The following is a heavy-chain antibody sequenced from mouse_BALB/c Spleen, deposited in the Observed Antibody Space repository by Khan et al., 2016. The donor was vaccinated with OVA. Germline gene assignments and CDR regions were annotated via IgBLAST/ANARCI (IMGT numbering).Heavy chain of an antibody. CDR3: TRSGYGSFVY. J-gene: IGHJ3*01. D-gene: IGHD2-2*01. CDR1: GYTFTSYY. V-gene: IGHV1S81*02. CDR2: INPSNGGT. Sequence: QVQLKESGAELVQPGASVKLSCKASGYTFTSYYMYWVKQRPGQGLEWIGEINPSNGGTNFNEKFKSKATLTVDKSSSTAYMQLSSLTSEDSAVYYCTRSGYGSFVYWGKGTLVTVSA.